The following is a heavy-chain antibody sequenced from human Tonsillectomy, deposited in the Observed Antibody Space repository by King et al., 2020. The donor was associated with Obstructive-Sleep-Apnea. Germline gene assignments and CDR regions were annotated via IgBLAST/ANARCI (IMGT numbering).Heavy chain of an antibody. CDR2: ISSSSDYI. V-gene: IGHV3-21*01. J-gene: IGHJ4*02. Sequence: DVQLVESGGGLVKPGGSLRLSCAASGFTFSSYTMNWVRQAPGKGLEWVSSISSSSDYIFYAESVKGRFTISRDNAKNSLYLQMNSLRAEDTAVYYCARALDYYDILTGYYRQKYYFDYWGQGTLVTVSS. CDR3: ARALDYYDILTGYYRQKYYFDY. CDR1: GFTFSSYT. D-gene: IGHD3-9*01.